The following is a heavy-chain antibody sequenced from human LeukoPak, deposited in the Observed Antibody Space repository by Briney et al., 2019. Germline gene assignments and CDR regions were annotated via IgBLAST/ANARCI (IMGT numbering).Heavy chain of an antibody. CDR3: ARDRPSSWYPGGMDV. CDR1: GFTFSSYG. Sequence: GRSLRLSCAASGFTFSSYGMHWVRQVPGKGLEWVAVISYDGSNKYYADSVKGRFTIFRDNSKNTLYLQMNSLRAEDTAVYYCARDRPSSWYPGGMDVWGQGTTVTVSS. J-gene: IGHJ6*02. CDR2: ISYDGSNK. V-gene: IGHV3-30*03. D-gene: IGHD6-13*01.